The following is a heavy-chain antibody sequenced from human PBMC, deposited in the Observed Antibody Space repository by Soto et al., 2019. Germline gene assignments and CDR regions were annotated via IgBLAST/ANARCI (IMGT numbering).Heavy chain of an antibody. V-gene: IGHV3-23*01. CDR2: ISGSGGST. CDR3: AKQGAAAGRPEDY. Sequence: EVQLLESGGGLVQPGGSLRLSCAASGFTFSSYAMSWVRQAPGKGLEWVSAISGSGGSTYYADSVKGRFTISRDNSRNTLYLQMNSLRAEDTAVYYCAKQGAAAGRPEDYWGQGTLVTVSS. J-gene: IGHJ4*02. CDR1: GFTFSSYA. D-gene: IGHD6-13*01.